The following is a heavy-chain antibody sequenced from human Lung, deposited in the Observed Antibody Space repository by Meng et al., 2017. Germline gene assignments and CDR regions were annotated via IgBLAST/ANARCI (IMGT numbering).Heavy chain of an antibody. J-gene: IGHJ4*02. D-gene: IGHD6-13*01. CDR2: ITPSGSGT. CDR1: GDTFTGYY. CDR3: ARDPQFASSLDY. Sequence: QGQLGHVGAEVKEPGAQGKVSCKASGDTFTGYYMHWVRQVPGQGLEWMAIITPSGSGTTYAQKFQGRITVTSDTSTSTVYMELSSLRSEDTAVYYCARDPQFASSLDYWGPGTLVTVSS. V-gene: IGHV1-46*01.